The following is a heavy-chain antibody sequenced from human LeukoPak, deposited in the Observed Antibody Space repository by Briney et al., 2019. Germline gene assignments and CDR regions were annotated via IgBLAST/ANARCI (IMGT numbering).Heavy chain of an antibody. CDR2: ISHDGSNK. J-gene: IGHJ1*01. Sequence: GGSLRLSCAASGFTFSSYAMHWVRQAPGKGLEWVAAISHDGSNKYHADSVKGRFTISRDNSKNTVYLQMNSLTAEDTAVYFCAGSPKYSSSWYEYFQHWGQGTLVTVSS. CDR1: GFTFSSYA. V-gene: IGHV3-30*01. D-gene: IGHD6-13*01. CDR3: AGSPKYSSSWYEYFQH.